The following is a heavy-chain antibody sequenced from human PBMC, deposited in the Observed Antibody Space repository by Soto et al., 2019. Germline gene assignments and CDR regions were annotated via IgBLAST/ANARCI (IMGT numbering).Heavy chain of an antibody. V-gene: IGHV3-23*01. D-gene: IGHD3-22*01. J-gene: IGHJ2*01. CDR3: AKRPYDSDWYFDL. CDR1: GFTFSSYA. Sequence: GGSLRLSCAASGFTFSSYAMSWVRQAPGKGLEWVSGISGSGGSTYYADSVKGRFTISRDNSKNTLYLQMNSLRAEDTAVYYCAKRPYDSDWYFDLWGRGTLVTVSS. CDR2: ISGSGGST.